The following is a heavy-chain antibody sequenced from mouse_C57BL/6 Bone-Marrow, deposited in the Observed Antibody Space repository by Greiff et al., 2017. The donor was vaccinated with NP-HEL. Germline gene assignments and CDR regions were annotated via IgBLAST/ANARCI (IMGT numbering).Heavy chain of an antibody. V-gene: IGHV1-58*01. D-gene: IGHD2-3*01. CDR3: GRWLLCYY. J-gene: IGHJ2*03. CDR2: IYSGNGYT. CDR1: GYTFTSYG. Sequence: VQLQQSGAELVRPGSSVKMSCKASGYTFTSYGINWVKQRPGQGLEWIGDIYSGNGYTEYNEKFKGKATLTSDTSSSTAYMQLSSLTSEDSALYVSGRWLLCYYWGRGTSLTVSS.